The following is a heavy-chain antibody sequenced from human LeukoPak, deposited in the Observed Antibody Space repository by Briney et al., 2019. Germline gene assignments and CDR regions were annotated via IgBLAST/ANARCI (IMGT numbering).Heavy chain of an antibody. V-gene: IGHV1-2*02. Sequence: ASVKVSCKASGYTFTGYYMHWVRQAPGQGLEWMGWINPNSGGTNSAQMFQGRVTMTRDTSISTAYMELSRLRSDDTAVYYCARDWGFYSYGYGSFNYWGQGTLVTVSS. D-gene: IGHD5-18*01. CDR1: GYTFTGYY. CDR3: ARDWGFYSYGYGSFNY. CDR2: INPNSGGT. J-gene: IGHJ4*02.